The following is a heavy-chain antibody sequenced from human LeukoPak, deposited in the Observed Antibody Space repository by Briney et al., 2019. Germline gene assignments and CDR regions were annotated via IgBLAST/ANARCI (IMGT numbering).Heavy chain of an antibody. CDR2: IYYSGST. J-gene: IGHJ4*02. D-gene: IGHD2-2*01. CDR1: GGSISSYY. CDR3: ARDACSSTSCPYYFDY. V-gene: IGHV4-59*01. Sequence: PSETLSLTRTVSGGSISSYYWSWIRQPPGKGLGWIGYIYYSGSTNYNPSLKSRVTISVDTSKKQFSLKLSSVTAADTAVYYCARDACSSTSCPYYFDYWGQGTLVTVSS.